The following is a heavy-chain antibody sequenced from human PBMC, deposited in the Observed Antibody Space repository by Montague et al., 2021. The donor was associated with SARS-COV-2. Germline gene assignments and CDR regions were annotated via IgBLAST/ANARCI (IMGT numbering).Heavy chain of an antibody. J-gene: IGHJ4*02. Sequence: SLRLSCAASGFTFDDYAMHWVRQAPGKGLEWVSGISWNSGSIGYADSXXGRFTISRDNAKNSLYLQMNSLRTEDTALYYCAKDVRIGYGDHQNGFDYWGQGTLVTVPS. D-gene: IGHD4-17*01. CDR2: ISWNSGSI. CDR1: GFTFDDYA. V-gene: IGHV3-9*01. CDR3: AKDVRIGYGDHQNGFDY.